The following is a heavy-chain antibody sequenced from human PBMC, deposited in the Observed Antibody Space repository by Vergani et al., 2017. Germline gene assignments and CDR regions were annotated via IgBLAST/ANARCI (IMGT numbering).Heavy chain of an antibody. Sequence: QVQLQQWGGGLLKPSETLFLTCTVSGDSVISTDYHWGWIRQPPGKGLEWIGSMDYSGSTSYNPSLESRISISFETPKNQFSLRLTSVTAADTAVYYCASKRGACRAAYCHSYDFWGPGTLVGVSS. CDR2: MDYSGST. D-gene: IGHD2-15*01. J-gene: IGHJ4*02. CDR1: GDSVISTDYH. CDR3: ASKRGACRAAYCHSYDF. V-gene: IGHV4-39*01.